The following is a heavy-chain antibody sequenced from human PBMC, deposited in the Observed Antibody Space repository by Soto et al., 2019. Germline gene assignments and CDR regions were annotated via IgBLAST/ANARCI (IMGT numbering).Heavy chain of an antibody. CDR1: GGSISSSSYY. D-gene: IGHD6-6*01. CDR3: ARQGRRAARGANWFDP. J-gene: IGHJ5*02. V-gene: IGHV4-39*01. CDR2: IYYSGST. Sequence: SETLSLTCTVSGGSISSSSYYWGWIRQPPGKGLEWIGSIYYSGSTYYNPSLKSRVTISVDTSKNQFSLKLSSVTAADTAVYYCARQGRRAARGANWFDPWGQETLVTVSS.